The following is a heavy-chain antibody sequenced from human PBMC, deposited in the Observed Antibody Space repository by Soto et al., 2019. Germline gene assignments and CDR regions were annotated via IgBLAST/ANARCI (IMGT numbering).Heavy chain of an antibody. CDR2: IYYSGST. CDR3: ARQEAVYGDYGAAIDY. V-gene: IGHV4-39*01. Sequence: QLQLQESGPGLVKPSETLSLTCTVSGGSISNSSYYWGWIRQPPGKGLEWIGSIYYSGSTYYNPSLKSRVTISVDTSKNQFSLKLSSVTAADTAVYYCARQEAVYGDYGAAIDYWGQGTLVTVSS. J-gene: IGHJ4*02. D-gene: IGHD4-17*01. CDR1: GGSISNSSYY.